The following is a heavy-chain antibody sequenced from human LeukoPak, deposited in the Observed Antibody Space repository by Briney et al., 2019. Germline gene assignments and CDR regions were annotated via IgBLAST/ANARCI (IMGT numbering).Heavy chain of an antibody. CDR2: AYYSGST. CDR3: ASRSGRNYYGMDV. CDR1: GGSISSYY. Sequence: SETLSLTCTVSGGSISSYYWNWIRQPPGKALECLGYAYYSGSTNYNPSLETRLTISVDTSKAQFSLTLSSVTAADTAIYYCASRSGRNYYGMDVWGQGTTVIVSS. J-gene: IGHJ6*02. V-gene: IGHV4-59*01. D-gene: IGHD3-10*01.